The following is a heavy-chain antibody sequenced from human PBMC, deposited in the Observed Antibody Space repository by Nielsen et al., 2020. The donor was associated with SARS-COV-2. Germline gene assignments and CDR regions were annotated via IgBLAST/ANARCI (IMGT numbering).Heavy chain of an antibody. Sequence: SLKISYAASGFTFLDYAMYWVRQPPGKGLEWVASLTGDSGRVAYADSVKGRFTISRDNAKNSLYLQMNSLRAEDTALYYCAKESDYGDYIDYWGQGTLVTVSS. CDR2: LTGDSGRV. D-gene: IGHD4-17*01. CDR1: GFTFLDYA. V-gene: IGHV3-9*01. CDR3: AKESDYGDYIDY. J-gene: IGHJ4*02.